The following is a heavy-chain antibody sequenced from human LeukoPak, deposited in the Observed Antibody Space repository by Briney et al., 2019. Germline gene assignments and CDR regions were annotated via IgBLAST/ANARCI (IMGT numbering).Heavy chain of an antibody. CDR2: ISSSGSTI. Sequence: GGSLRLSCAASGFMFSTYSMNWVRQAPGKGLEWVSYISSSGSTIYYADSVKGRFTISRDNAKNSLYLQMNSLRAEDTAVYYCAELGITMIGGVWGKGTTVTISS. D-gene: IGHD3-10*02. CDR3: AELGITMIGGV. CDR1: GFMFSTYS. V-gene: IGHV3-48*04. J-gene: IGHJ6*04.